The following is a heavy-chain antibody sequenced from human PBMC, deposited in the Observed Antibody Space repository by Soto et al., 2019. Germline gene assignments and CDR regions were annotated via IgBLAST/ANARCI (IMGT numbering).Heavy chain of an antibody. CDR1: GFTFSSYG. CDR2: ISYDGSNK. CDR3: AKNLFGELLWGFSGIDY. J-gene: IGHJ4*02. Sequence: GGSLRLSCAASGFTFSSYGMHWVRQAPGKGLEWVAVISYDGSNKYYADSVKGRFTISRDNSKNTLYLQMNSLRAEDTAVYYCAKNLFGELLWGFSGIDYWGQGTLVTVSS. D-gene: IGHD3-10*01. V-gene: IGHV3-30*18.